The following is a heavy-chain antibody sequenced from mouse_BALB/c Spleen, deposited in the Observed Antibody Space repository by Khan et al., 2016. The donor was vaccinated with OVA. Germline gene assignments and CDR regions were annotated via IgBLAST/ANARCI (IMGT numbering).Heavy chain of an antibody. J-gene: IGHJ4*01. CDR2: IWGGGST. D-gene: IGHD1-1*02. CDR3: AKGLWSYYFALDY. Sequence: QVQLKESGPGLVAPSQSLSITCTVSGFSLSDYGVSWIRQPPGKGLEWLGVIWGGGSTYYNSALKSRLSISKDNSKSQVFLKMNSLQTDDTAMYYCAKGLWSYYFALDYWGQGTSVTVSS. V-gene: IGHV2-6-5*01. CDR1: GFSLSDYG.